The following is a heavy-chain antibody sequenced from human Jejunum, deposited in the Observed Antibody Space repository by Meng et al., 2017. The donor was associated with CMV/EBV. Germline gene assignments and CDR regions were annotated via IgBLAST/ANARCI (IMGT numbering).Heavy chain of an antibody. Sequence: WVRQAPGKGLEWVGRIRGKAHSYAPAYAASVKGRFTISRDDSKNTAYLQMNSLRAGDTAVYYCATQPRPGTYSYASTSGFHSWGQGTLVTVSS. V-gene: IGHV3-73*01. J-gene: IGHJ4*02. CDR2: IRGKAHSYAP. D-gene: IGHD5-18*01. CDR3: ATQPRPGTYSYASTSGFHS.